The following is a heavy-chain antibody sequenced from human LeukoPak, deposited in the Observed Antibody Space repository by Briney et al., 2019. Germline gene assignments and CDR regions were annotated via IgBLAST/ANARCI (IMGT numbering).Heavy chain of an antibody. Sequence: SQTLSLTCAISGDTVSGNSGPWIWIRQSPSRGLEWLGRTYYMSKWFHEYAVSVKGRIIISPDTANNQFSLHLSSLTADDTGVYYCARALERYYFDFWGQGTLVTVSS. CDR3: ARALERYYFDF. V-gene: IGHV6-1*01. D-gene: IGHD1-1*01. CDR2: TYYMSKWFH. CDR1: GDTVSGNSGP. J-gene: IGHJ4*02.